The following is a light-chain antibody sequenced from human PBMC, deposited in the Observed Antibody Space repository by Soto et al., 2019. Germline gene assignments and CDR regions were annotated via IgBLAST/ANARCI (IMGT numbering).Light chain of an antibody. V-gene: IGLV3-1*01. CDR2: QDS. J-gene: IGLJ2*01. CDR1: KLGDKY. CDR3: QAWDSSSYVV. Sequence: SYELTQPPSVSVSPGQTVSITCSGDKLGDKYACWYQQKPRQSPVLVIYQDSKRPSGIPERFSGSNSGNTATLTISGTQAMDEADYYCQAWDSSSYVVFGGGTKVTVL.